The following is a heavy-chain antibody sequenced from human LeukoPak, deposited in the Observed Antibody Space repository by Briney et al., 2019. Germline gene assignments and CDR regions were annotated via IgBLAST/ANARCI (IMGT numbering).Heavy chain of an antibody. D-gene: IGHD4-17*01. CDR2: IYYSGST. CDR3: ARSMTTVTTMDAFDI. V-gene: IGHV4-59*01. CDR1: GGSISSYY. J-gene: IGHJ3*02. Sequence: SGTLSLTCTVSGGSISSYYWSWIRQPPGKGLEWIGYIYYSGSTNYNPSLKSRVTISVDTSKNQFSLKLSSVTAADTAVYYCARSMTTVTTMDAFDIWGQGTMVTVSS.